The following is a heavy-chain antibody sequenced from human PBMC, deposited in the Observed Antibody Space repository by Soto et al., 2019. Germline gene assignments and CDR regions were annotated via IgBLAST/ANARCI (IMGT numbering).Heavy chain of an antibody. CDR1: GAALNSGNYY. J-gene: IGHJ5*02. CDR3: ARLRIATNNYKWFDP. D-gene: IGHD2-21*01. CDR2: IYVTGAV. Sequence: HSGALSLTSSVSGAALNSGNYYWSWIRQVPGKGLEWIGHIYVTGAVDYNPSLRDRITISQDTSERQFSLNLRLVTAADTAVYYCARLRIATNNYKWFDPWGQGTLVTVSS. V-gene: IGHV4-31*03.